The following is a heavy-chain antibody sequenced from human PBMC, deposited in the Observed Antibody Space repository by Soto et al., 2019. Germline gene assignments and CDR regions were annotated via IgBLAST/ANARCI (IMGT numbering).Heavy chain of an antibody. J-gene: IGHJ6*02. D-gene: IGHD6-19*01. Sequence: PGESLKISCKGSGYSFTSYWIGWVRQMPGKGLEWMGIIYPGDSDTRYSPSFQGQVTISADKSISTAYLQWSSLKASDTAMYYCARQAVAVAGVYYYYGMDVWGQGTTVTVS. CDR1: GYSFTSYW. V-gene: IGHV5-51*01. CDR3: ARQAVAVAGVYYYYGMDV. CDR2: IYPGDSDT.